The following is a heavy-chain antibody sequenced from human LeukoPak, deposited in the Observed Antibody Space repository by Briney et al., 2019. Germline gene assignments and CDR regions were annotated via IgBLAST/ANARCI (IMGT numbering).Heavy chain of an antibody. D-gene: IGHD2-8*02. CDR2: IYYSGST. J-gene: IGHJ3*02. CDR3: AREVVFAFDI. Sequence: SETLSLTCAVSGGSISSSNWWTWVRQPPGKGLEWIGYIYYSGSTYYNPSLKSRVTISVDTSKNQFSLKLSSVTAADTAVYYCAREVVFAFDIWGQGTMVTVSS. CDR1: GGSISSSNW. V-gene: IGHV4-4*02.